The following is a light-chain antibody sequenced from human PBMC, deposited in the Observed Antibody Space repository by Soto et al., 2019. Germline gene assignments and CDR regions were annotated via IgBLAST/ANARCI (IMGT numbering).Light chain of an antibody. J-gene: IGKJ1*01. Sequence: DIQMTQSPSTLSASVGDRVTITCRASQSISSWLAWYQQKPGKAPKLLMYDASSVERGVPSRFSGSGSGTEFTLTISSLQPDDFETYYCQQYKSDFRTFGQGTKVDIK. CDR1: QSISSW. V-gene: IGKV1-5*01. CDR3: QQYKSDFRT. CDR2: DAS.